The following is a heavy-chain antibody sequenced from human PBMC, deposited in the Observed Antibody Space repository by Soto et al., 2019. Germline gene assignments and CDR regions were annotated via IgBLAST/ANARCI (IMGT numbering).Heavy chain of an antibody. CDR3: AKDLTNYYYYYMDV. CDR2: ISGSGGST. CDR1: GFTFSSYA. J-gene: IGHJ6*03. V-gene: IGHV3-23*01. D-gene: IGHD4-17*01. Sequence: GRSLRLSCAASGFTFSSYAMSWVRQAPGKGLEWVSAISGSGGSTYYADSVKGRFTISRDNSKNTLYLQMNSLRAEDTAVYYCAKDLTNYYYYYMDVWGKGITVTVSS.